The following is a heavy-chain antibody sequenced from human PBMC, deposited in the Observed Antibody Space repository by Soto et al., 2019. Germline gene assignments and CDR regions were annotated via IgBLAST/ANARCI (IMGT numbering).Heavy chain of an antibody. J-gene: IGHJ4*02. V-gene: IGHV4-31*11. Sequence: QVELQESGPRLVKPSETLSLNCAVSGGYIDSGGYYWSWIRQHPGKGLEWIGYIDSFGNTYYNPPLNRRVSISADTSENQFSLKLTSVTVADTAVFYCARGWRDGSTGLYYFDYWGQGTLVTVSS. CDR2: IDSFGNT. D-gene: IGHD3-3*01. CDR3: ARGWRDGSTGLYYFDY. CDR1: GGYIDSGGYY.